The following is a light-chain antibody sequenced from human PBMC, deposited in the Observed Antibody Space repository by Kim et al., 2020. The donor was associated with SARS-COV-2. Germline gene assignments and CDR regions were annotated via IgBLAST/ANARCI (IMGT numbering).Light chain of an antibody. CDR2: HAS. V-gene: IGKV3-15*01. CDR1: KSIGSD. J-gene: IGKJ4*01. CDR3: QQYNNWPPIT. Sequence: CPAERATRYGRASKSIGSDLAWYQQKPGQAPRLLIYHASTRATGVPGRFSGSGFGAEFSLSISSLQSDDFAVYHCQQYNNWPPITFGGGTKVDIK.